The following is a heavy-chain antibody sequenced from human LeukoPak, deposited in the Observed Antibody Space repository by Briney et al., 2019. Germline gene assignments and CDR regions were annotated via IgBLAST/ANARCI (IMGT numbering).Heavy chain of an antibody. CDR2: ISGSGGNT. CDR3: AKAFPFLEWLDALDI. V-gene: IGHV3-23*01. Sequence: PGGSLRLSCAASGFTFSSYAMGWVRQAPGKGLEWVSAISGSGGNTYYADSVKGRFTISRDNSKNTLYLQMNSLRAEDTAVYYCAKAFPFLEWLDALDIWGQGTMVTVSS. D-gene: IGHD3-3*02. J-gene: IGHJ3*02. CDR1: GFTFSSYA.